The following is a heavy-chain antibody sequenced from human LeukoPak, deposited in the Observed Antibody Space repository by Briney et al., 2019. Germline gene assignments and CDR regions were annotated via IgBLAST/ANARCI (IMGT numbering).Heavy chain of an antibody. V-gene: IGHV3-64*01. J-gene: IGHJ4*02. Sequence: GGSLRLSCAASGFTFSSYAMHWVRQAPGKGQEYVPAISSNGGSTYYANSVKGRFTISRDNSKNTLYLQMGSMRAEDMAVYYCARGPTVSTFRTHFDYSGQGTLVTVSS. CDR3: ARGPTVSTFRTHFDY. D-gene: IGHD4-17*01. CDR2: ISSNGGST. CDR1: GFTFSSYA.